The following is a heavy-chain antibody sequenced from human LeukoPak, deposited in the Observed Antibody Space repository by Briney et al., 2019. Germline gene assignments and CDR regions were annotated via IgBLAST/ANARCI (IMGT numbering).Heavy chain of an antibody. D-gene: IGHD1-26*01. V-gene: IGHV3-21*01. CDR2: ITTSSTYT. CDR1: GFTFSHYS. Sequence: GGSLRLSCAGSGFTFSHYSMNWVRQAPGKGLEWVSSITTSSTYTFYADSVKGRFTISRDNAKNSLYLQMNSLRAEDTAIYYCARDPYNGNYGDPYYYYMDVWGKGTTVTISS. CDR3: ARDPYNGNYGDPYYYYMDV. J-gene: IGHJ6*03.